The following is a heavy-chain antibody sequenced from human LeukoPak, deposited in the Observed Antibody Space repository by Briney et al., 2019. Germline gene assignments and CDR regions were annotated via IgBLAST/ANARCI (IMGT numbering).Heavy chain of an antibody. J-gene: IGHJ4*02. CDR1: GYTFTGYY. CDR3: ARANMVRGVIITF. CDR2: INPNSGGT. V-gene: IGHV1-2*02. D-gene: IGHD3-10*01. Sequence: SVKVSCKASGYTFTGYYMHWVRQAPGQGLEWMGWINPNSGGTNYAQKFQGRVTMTRDTSISTAYMELSRLRSDDTAVYYCARANMVRGVIITFWGQGTLVTVSS.